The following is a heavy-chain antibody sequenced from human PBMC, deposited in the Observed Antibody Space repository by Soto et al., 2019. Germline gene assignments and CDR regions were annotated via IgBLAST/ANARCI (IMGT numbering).Heavy chain of an antibody. CDR3: ARQERGRPSETLGARDP. J-gene: IGHJ5*02. D-gene: IGHD3-16*01. V-gene: IGHV4-39*01. CDR2: CYYSGMT. CDR1: GAPIISIRPY. Sequence: SENLSPTCIVSGAPIISIRPYWAWIRQPPGQGLEWIGSCYYSGMTYYSPSLKSRVTISIDTSINQFSLEVNSVTATDTAVYYCARQERGRPSETLGARDPGGQGNRATVS.